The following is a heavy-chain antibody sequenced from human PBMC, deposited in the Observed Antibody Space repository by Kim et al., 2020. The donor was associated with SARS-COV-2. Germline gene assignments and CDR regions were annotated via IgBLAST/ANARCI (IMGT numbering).Heavy chain of an antibody. CDR3: AREGRSGSYYYCGMDV. V-gene: IGHV3-11*01. Sequence: SGKSRITISRDNAKNSLYLQMNSVGAEGTAVYYCAREGRSGSYYYCGMDVWGQGTTVTVSS. J-gene: IGHJ6*02. D-gene: IGHD1-26*01.